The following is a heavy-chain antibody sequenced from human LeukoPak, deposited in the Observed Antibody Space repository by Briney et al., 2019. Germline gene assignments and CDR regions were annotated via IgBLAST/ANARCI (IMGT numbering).Heavy chain of an antibody. CDR2: ISSSGSII. J-gene: IGHJ5*02. Sequence: GGSLRLSCAASGFTFSSYEMNWVRQAPGKGLEWVSYISSSGSIIYYADSVKGRLTISRDNAKNSLYLQMNSLRAEDTAVYYCARAPKFRLVGVPKGPFDPWGQGTLVTVSS. CDR3: ARAPKFRLVGVPKGPFDP. CDR1: GFTFSSYE. D-gene: IGHD1-26*01. V-gene: IGHV3-48*03.